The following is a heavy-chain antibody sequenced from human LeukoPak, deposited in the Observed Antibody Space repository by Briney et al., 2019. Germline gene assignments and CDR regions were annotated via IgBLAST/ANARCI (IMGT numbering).Heavy chain of an antibody. Sequence: GGSLRLSCAASGFTFSSYGMHWVRQAPGKGLEWVAIISYDGSNKYYADSLKGRFTISRDNSKNTLYLQMNSLRAEDTAVYYCAKEGPKYDILTGYYPYQWGQGTLVTVSS. J-gene: IGHJ4*02. CDR2: ISYDGSNK. D-gene: IGHD3-9*01. V-gene: IGHV3-30*18. CDR3: AKEGPKYDILTGYYPYQ. CDR1: GFTFSSYG.